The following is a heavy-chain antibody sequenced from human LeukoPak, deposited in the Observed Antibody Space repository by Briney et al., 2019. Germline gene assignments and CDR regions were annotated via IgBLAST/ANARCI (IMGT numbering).Heavy chain of an antibody. V-gene: IGHV4-59*01. CDR1: GGSISSYY. CDR2: IYYSGST. Sequence: SETLSLTCTVSGGSISSYYWSWFRQPPGKGLEWIGYIYYSGSTNYNPSLKSRVTISVDTSKNQFSLKLSSVTAADTAVYYCARVNSGWNYYYYGMDVWGQGTTVTVSS. D-gene: IGHD6-19*01. CDR3: ARVNSGWNYYYYGMDV. J-gene: IGHJ6*02.